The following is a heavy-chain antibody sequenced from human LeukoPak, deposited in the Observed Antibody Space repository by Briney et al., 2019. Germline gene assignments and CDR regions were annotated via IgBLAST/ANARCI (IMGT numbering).Heavy chain of an antibody. CDR2: IYHSGST. Sequence: SETLSLTCAVSGGSISSGGYSWGWIRQRPGKGLEWIGYIYHSGSTYYNPSLKSRVTISVDRSKNQFSLKLSSVTAADTAVYYCARQYCSSTSCYYGMDVWGQGTTVTVSS. D-gene: IGHD2-2*01. V-gene: IGHV4-30-2*01. J-gene: IGHJ6*02. CDR3: ARQYCSSTSCYYGMDV. CDR1: GGSISSGGYS.